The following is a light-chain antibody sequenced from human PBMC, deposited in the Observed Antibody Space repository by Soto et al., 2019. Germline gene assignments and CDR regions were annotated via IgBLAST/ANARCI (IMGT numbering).Light chain of an antibody. CDR3: QQYDSSPHT. CDR2: GAS. Sequence: EMVLTQSAGTLSLSPGERATLSCRASQRLSRTYLAWYQQRPGQAPRLLIYGASSRATGIPDRFSGSGSGTDFTLTISRLEPEDFAVYYCQQYDSSPHTFGGGTKVEIK. V-gene: IGKV3-20*01. J-gene: IGKJ4*01. CDR1: QRLSRTY.